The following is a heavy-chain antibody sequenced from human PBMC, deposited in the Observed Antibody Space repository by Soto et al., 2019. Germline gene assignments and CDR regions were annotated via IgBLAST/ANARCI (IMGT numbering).Heavy chain of an antibody. D-gene: IGHD5-18*01. Sequence: SQTLSLTCTVSGDFIRSSSYCSRIRQPPGKGLEWIGSIYSTGNTYYNPSLNSQVTISVDTSKNQFSLNVISVTAADTAVYYCACIFSGGYGYGFYYYGMDVWGQGTKVTVS. V-gene: IGHV4-39*01. CDR1: GDFIRSSSY. J-gene: IGHJ6*02. CDR2: IYSTGNT. CDR3: ACIFSGGYGYGFYYYGMDV.